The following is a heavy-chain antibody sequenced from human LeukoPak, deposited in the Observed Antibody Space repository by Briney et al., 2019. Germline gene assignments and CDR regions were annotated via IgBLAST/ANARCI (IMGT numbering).Heavy chain of an antibody. Sequence: GASVKVSCKASGGTFSSYAISWVRQAPGQGLEWMGGIIPIFGTANYAQKFQGRVTITTDESTGTAYMELSSLRSEDTAVYYCARASDYYDSSHAFDIWGQGTMVTVSS. J-gene: IGHJ3*02. CDR3: ARASDYYDSSHAFDI. CDR1: GGTFSSYA. CDR2: IIPIFGTA. V-gene: IGHV1-69*05. D-gene: IGHD3-22*01.